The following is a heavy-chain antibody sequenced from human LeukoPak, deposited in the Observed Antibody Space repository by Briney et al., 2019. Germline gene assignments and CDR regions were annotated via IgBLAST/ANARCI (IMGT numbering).Heavy chain of an antibody. V-gene: IGHV4-34*01. CDR2: INHSGST. CDR3: ARGLKGVRSSPNWFDP. CDR1: GGSFSGYY. Sequence: PSETLSLTCAVYGGSFSGYYWSWIRQPPGKGLEWIGEINHSGSTNYNPSLKSRVTISVDTSKNQFSLKLSSVTAADTAVYYCARGLKGVRSSPNWFDPWGQGTLVAVSS. D-gene: IGHD6-6*01. J-gene: IGHJ5*02.